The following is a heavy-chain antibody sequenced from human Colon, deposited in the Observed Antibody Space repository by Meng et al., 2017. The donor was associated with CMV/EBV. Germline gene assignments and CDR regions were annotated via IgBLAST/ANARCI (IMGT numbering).Heavy chain of an antibody. V-gene: IGHV1-18*01. CDR1: FTSYG. CDR3: ARDGSGYCSGTSCYEAFDY. D-gene: IGHD2-2*01. J-gene: IGHJ4*02. Sequence: FTSYGSSWVRQAPGQGPEWMGWMSAYSGDTDYSQKFQGRVSMTRDTSTNTAFLELGSLRSDDTAVYFCARDGSGYCSGTSCYEAFDYWGQGTLVTVSS. CDR2: MSAYSGDT.